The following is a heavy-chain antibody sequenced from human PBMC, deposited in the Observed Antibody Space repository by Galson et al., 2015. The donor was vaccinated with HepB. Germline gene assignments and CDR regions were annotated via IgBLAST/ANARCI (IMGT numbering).Heavy chain of an antibody. CDR3: ARDPNHYRSSGYYRPDYYYYGMDV. CDR1: GFTFSSYS. D-gene: IGHD3-22*01. CDR2: ISSSSSTI. V-gene: IGHV3-48*02. J-gene: IGHJ6*02. Sequence: SLRLSCAASGFTFSSYSMNWVRQAPGKGLEWVSYISSSSSTIYYADSVKGRFTISRDNAKNSLYLQMNSLRDEDTAVYYCARDPNHYRSSGYYRPDYYYYGMDVWGQGTTVTVSS.